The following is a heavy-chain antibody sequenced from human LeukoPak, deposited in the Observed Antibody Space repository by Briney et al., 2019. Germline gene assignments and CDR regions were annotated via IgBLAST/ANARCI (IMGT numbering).Heavy chain of an antibody. CDR3: ARGGIVVVPAAHNWFDP. V-gene: IGHV4-34*01. CDR2: INHSGST. J-gene: IGHJ5*02. D-gene: IGHD2-2*01. Sequence: PSETLSLTCTVSGGSISSYYWSWIRQPPGKGLEWIGEINHSGSTNYNPSLKSRVTISVDTSKNQFSLKLSSVTAADTAVYYCARGGIVVVPAAHNWFDPWGQGTLVTVSS. CDR1: GGSISSYY.